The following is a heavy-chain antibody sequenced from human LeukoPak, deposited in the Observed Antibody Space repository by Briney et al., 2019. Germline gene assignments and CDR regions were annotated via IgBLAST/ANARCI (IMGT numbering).Heavy chain of an antibody. D-gene: IGHD3-3*01. CDR3: ARGLASGYPPIPFDY. CDR1: GGSISSYY. J-gene: IGHJ4*02. CDR2: IVDTGST. V-gene: IGHV4-34*12. Sequence: SETLSLTCTVSGGSISSYYWTWIRQPPGKGLEWIGEIVDTGSTKYNSSLKSRVTISVDTSKNQFSLSLDSVTAADTAVYYCARGLASGYPPIPFDYWGQGTLVTVSS.